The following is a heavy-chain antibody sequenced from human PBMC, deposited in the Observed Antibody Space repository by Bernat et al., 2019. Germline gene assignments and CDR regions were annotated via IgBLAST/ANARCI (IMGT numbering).Heavy chain of an antibody. CDR2: ISDDGSNK. J-gene: IGHJ5*02. D-gene: IGHD3-3*01. Sequence: QVQLVESGGGVVQPGRSLRLSCAASGFTFSSYGMHWVRQAPVKGLEWVAVISDDGSNKYYADSVKGRFTISRDNSKNTLYLQMNSLRAEDTAVYYCAKDLYDYWSGFDNWFDPWGQGTLVTVSS. CDR1: GFTFSSYG. CDR3: AKDLYDYWSGFDNWFDP. V-gene: IGHV3-30*18.